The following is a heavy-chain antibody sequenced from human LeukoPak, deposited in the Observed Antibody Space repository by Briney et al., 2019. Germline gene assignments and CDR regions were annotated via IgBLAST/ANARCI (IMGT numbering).Heavy chain of an antibody. D-gene: IGHD4-17*01. CDR1: GYTFTSYY. V-gene: IGHV1-2*04. CDR3: ARDHEGYGDPWYFDY. CDR2: INPNSGGT. J-gene: IGHJ4*02. Sequence: ASVKVSCKASGYTFTSYYMHWVRQAPGQGLEWMGWINPNSGGTNYAQKFQGWVTMTRDTSISTAYMELSKVRSDDTAVYYCARDHEGYGDPWYFDYWGQGTLVTVSS.